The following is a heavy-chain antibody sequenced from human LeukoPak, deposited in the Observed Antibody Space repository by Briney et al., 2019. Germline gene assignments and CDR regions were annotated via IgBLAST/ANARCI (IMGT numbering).Heavy chain of an antibody. CDR3: AKDPRYCSSTRCWGI. Sequence: GGSLRLSCAASGFSFRSFWMSWVRQAPGKGLEWLAFISYDGSKQYYSDSVKGRFTISRDNTKNTLSLQVDSLITEDTAMYYCAKDPRYCSSTRCWGIWGQGTKVIVSS. V-gene: IGHV3-30*18. J-gene: IGHJ3*02. D-gene: IGHD2-2*01. CDR2: ISYDGSKQ. CDR1: GFSFRSFW.